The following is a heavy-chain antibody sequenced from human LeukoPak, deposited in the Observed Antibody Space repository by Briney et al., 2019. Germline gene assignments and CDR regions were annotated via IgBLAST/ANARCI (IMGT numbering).Heavy chain of an antibody. CDR1: GFTFSSYA. CDR2: ISGSGGST. D-gene: IGHD6-19*01. J-gene: IGHJ4*02. Sequence: GGSLRLSCAASGFTFSSYAMSWVRQAPGKGLEWVSAISGSGGSTYYADSVKGRFTISRDNSKNTLYPQMNSLRAEDTAVYYCAKDGAVAGSGPYYLDYWGQGTLVTVSS. V-gene: IGHV3-23*01. CDR3: AKDGAVAGSGPYYLDY.